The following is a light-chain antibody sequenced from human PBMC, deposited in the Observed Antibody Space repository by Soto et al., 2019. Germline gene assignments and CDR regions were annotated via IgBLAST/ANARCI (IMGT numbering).Light chain of an antibody. V-gene: IGKV3-20*01. CDR3: QQNGSSVA. CDR2: GAS. J-gene: IGKJ3*01. Sequence: EIVLTQSPGTLSLSPGERATLSCRASQSVSNSYLAWYQQKPGQAPRLLIYGASSRATGIPDRFSGSGSGTDFTLIISRLEPEDFAVYYCQQNGSSVAFGPGTKVDIK. CDR1: QSVSNSY.